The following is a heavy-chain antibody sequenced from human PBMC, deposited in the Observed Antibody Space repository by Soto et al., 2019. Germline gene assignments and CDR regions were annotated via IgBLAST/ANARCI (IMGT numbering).Heavy chain of an antibody. CDR2: IYPNDSDK. J-gene: IGHJ6*02. V-gene: IGHV5-51*01. Sequence: GGSLKISCKTSGYTFTTFWIGWVRQRPGKGLEWMGIIYPNDSDKRYNPSFQGQVTMSVDQSITTAYLQWSYLKASDTAMYYCARKPRYYNGMDVWGQGTTVTVSS. CDR1: GYTFTTFW. CDR3: ARKPRYYNGMDV.